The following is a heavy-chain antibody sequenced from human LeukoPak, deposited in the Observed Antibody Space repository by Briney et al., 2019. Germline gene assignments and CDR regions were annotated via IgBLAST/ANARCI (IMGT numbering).Heavy chain of an antibody. J-gene: IGHJ6*02. CDR3: AKDPSGAPYYYGMDV. Sequence: GGSLRLSCAASGFTFSSYAMSWVRQAPGKGLEWVSAISGSGGSTYYADSVKGRFTISRGNSKNTLYLQMNSLRAEDTAVYYCAKDPSGAPYYYGMDVWGQGTTVTVSS. CDR1: GFTFSSYA. V-gene: IGHV3-23*01. CDR2: ISGSGGST. D-gene: IGHD1-14*01.